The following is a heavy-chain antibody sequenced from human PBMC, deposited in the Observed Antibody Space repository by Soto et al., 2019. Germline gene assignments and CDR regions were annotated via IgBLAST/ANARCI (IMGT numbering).Heavy chain of an antibody. CDR1: GFTFSSYS. J-gene: IGHJ6*02. CDR3: ARDLGGGQYSSSSGTIYYGMDV. CDR2: ISSSSSYI. D-gene: IGHD6-6*01. Sequence: PGGSLRLSCAASGFTFSSYSMNWVRQAPGKGLEWVSSISSSSSYIYYADSVKGRFTISRDNAKNSLYLQMNSLRAEDTAVYYCARDLGGGQYSSSSGTIYYGMDVWGQGTTVTVSS. V-gene: IGHV3-21*01.